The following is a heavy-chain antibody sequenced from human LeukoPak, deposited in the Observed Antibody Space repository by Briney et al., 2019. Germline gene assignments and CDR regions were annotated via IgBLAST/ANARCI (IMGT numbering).Heavy chain of an antibody. CDR3: ATALLRASTYMDV. V-gene: IGHV3-23*01. CDR1: GFTFSSYA. CDR2: TSGSGGST. D-gene: IGHD1-1*01. Sequence: GGSLRLSCVASGFTFSSYAMSWVRQAPAKGLEWVSWTSGSGGSTYYADSVKGRFTISRDNSKNTAYLQMNSLRAEDTAVYYCATALLRASTYMDVWGKGTTVTVSS. J-gene: IGHJ6*03.